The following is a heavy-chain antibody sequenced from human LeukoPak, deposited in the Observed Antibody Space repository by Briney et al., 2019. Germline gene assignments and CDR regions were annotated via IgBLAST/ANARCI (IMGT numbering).Heavy chain of an antibody. V-gene: IGHV3-30-3*01. Sequence: GRSLRLSCAASGFTFSSYAMHWVRQAPGKGLEWVAVISYDGSNKYYADSVKGRFTISRDNSKNTLYLQMNSLRAEDTAVYYCAKGNNWNDVGRRDYFDYWGQGTLVTVSS. CDR2: ISYDGSNK. CDR1: GFTFSSYA. CDR3: AKGNNWNDVGRRDYFDY. J-gene: IGHJ4*02. D-gene: IGHD1-1*01.